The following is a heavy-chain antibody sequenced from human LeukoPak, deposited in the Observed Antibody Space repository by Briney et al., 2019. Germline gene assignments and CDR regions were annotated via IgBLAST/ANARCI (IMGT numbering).Heavy chain of an antibody. CDR1: GYTFIGYY. CDR3: ARVVDSGYDGLRRSACFDL. Sequence: ASVKVSCKASGYTFIGYYIHWVRQAPGQGLQWMGWINNDNGGTNYAQKFQGRVTMTRDTSMSTAYMELSSLISDDTAMYYCARVVDSGYDGLRRSACFDLWGRGTLVTVSS. J-gene: IGHJ2*01. D-gene: IGHD5-12*01. V-gene: IGHV1-2*02. CDR2: INNDNGGT.